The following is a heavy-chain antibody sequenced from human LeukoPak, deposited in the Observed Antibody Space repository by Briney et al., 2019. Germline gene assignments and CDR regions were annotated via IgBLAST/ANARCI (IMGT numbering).Heavy chain of an antibody. D-gene: IGHD6-13*01. CDR3: AREQLDQYYFDY. CDR1: GGSISSYY. J-gene: IGHJ4*02. V-gene: IGHV4-59*01. Sequence: PSETLSLTCTVSGGSISSYYWSWIRQPPGKGLEWIGYIYYSGSTNYNPSLKSRVTISVDTSKNQFSLKLSSVTAADTAVYYCAREQLDQYYFDYWGQGTLVTVSS. CDR2: IYYSGST.